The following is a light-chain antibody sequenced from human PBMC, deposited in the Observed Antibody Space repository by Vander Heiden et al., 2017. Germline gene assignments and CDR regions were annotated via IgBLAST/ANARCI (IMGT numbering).Light chain of an antibody. CDR3: QQDDSTPIT. Sequence: VMTQSPDSLAVSLGERATVNCKSSQSLLYTSNNKNYLAWYQQRPGQPPKLLIYWASTRESGVPDRFSGSGSGTDFTLTISSLQAEDVAVYYCQQDDSTPITFGGGTTVEIK. J-gene: IGKJ4*01. CDR2: WAS. V-gene: IGKV4-1*01. CDR1: QSLLYTSNNKNY.